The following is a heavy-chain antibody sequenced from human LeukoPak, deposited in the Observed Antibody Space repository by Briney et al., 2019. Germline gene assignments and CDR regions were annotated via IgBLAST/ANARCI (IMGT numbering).Heavy chain of an antibody. V-gene: IGHV3-9*01. CDR2: ISSNSGSI. CDR3: AKDSVRIGYYYYGMDV. J-gene: IGHJ6*02. D-gene: IGHD2/OR15-2a*01. CDR1: GFNFDDYA. Sequence: GGSLRLSCAASGFNFDDYAMHWVRQAPGKGLEWVSGISSNSGSIGYADSVKGRFTISRDNAKNSLYLQMNSLRAEDTALYYCAKDSVRIGYYYYGMDVWGQGTTVTVSS.